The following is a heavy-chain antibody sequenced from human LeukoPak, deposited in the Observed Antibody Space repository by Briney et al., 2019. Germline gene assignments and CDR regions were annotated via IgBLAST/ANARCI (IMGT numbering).Heavy chain of an antibody. V-gene: IGHV1-3*01. CDR1: GYTFTSYA. Sequence: GASVEVSCKASGYTFTSYAMHWVRQAPGQRLEWMGWINAGNGNTKYSQKFQGRVTITRDTSASTAYMELSSLRSEDTAVYYCARASDIVMDFDYWGQGTLVTVSS. CDR3: ARASDIVMDFDY. D-gene: IGHD5-12*01. CDR2: INAGNGNT. J-gene: IGHJ4*02.